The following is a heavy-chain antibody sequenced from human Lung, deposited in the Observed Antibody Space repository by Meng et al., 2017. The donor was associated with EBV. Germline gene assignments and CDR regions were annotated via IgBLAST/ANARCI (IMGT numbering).Heavy chain of an antibody. D-gene: IGHD6-19*01. J-gene: IGHJ4*02. CDR2: IITDTGVP. V-gene: IGHV7-4-1*02. Sequence: QVQLVQSGSELKKPGASVTVSCKASGYTFTSHAINLARQTPGQGLEWMGWIITDTGVPTYDQAFTGRFVFSLDTSVSTTYLQISSLKAEDTAVYFCARDKIAVAGITGDYWGQGTLVTVAS. CDR1: GYTFTSHA. CDR3: ARDKIAVAGITGDY.